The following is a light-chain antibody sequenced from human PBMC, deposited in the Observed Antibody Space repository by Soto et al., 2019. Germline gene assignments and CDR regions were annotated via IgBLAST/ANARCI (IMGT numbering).Light chain of an antibody. Sequence: QSALTQPASVSGSPGQSITISCTGTSSDVGGYNSVSWYRQDPGKAPKLIMYDVTYRPSGVSNRFSGSKSGNTASLTISGLQSEDEADYHCSSFTSSITYGFGTGTKVTVL. CDR2: DVT. V-gene: IGLV2-14*01. J-gene: IGLJ1*01. CDR3: SSFTSSITYG. CDR1: SSDVGGYNS.